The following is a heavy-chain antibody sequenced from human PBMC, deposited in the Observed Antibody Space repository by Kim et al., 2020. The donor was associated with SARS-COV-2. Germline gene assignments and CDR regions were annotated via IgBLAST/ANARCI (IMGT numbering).Heavy chain of an antibody. CDR2: ISSSSSTI. D-gene: IGHD2-15*01. J-gene: IGHJ6*02. CDR3: ARGSACYCSGGSCYYYYYGMDV. V-gene: IGHV3-48*02. CDR1: GFTFSSYS. Sequence: GGSLRLSCAASGFTFSSYSMNWVRQAPGKGLEWVAYISSSSSTIYYADSVKGRFTISRDNAKNTLYLQMNRLRDEDTAVYYCARGSACYCSGGSCYYYYYGMDVWGQGTTVTVSS.